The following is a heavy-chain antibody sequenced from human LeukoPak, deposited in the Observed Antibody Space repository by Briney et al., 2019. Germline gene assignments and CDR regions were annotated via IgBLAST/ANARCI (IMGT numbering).Heavy chain of an antibody. V-gene: IGHV1-46*01. CDR2: INPSGSTT. Sequence: ASVKVSCKASGYTFSTYYMHWVRQAPGHGLEWVGIINPSGSTTTYAQKFQGRVTMTRDTSTSTVYMELSSLRIEDTAVYYCSRDLGGSYNDYWGQGTMVTVSS. CDR1: GYTFSTYY. D-gene: IGHD1-26*01. J-gene: IGHJ4*02. CDR3: SRDLGGSYNDY.